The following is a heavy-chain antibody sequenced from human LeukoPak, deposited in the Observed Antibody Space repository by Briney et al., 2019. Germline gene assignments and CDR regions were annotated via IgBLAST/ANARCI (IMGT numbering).Heavy chain of an antibody. Sequence: AGGSLRLSCAASGFTFSSYAMSWVRQAPGKGLEWVSAISGSGGSTYYADSVKGRFTISRDNSKNTLYLQMNSLRAEDTAVYYCAKDLEIVVVPAATPFDYWGQGTLVTVSS. J-gene: IGHJ4*02. CDR3: AKDLEIVVVPAATPFDY. CDR2: ISGSGGST. V-gene: IGHV3-23*01. CDR1: GFTFSSYA. D-gene: IGHD2-2*03.